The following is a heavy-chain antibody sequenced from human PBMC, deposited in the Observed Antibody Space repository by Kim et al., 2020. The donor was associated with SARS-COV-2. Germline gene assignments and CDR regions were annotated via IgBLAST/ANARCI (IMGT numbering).Heavy chain of an antibody. V-gene: IGHV4-31*03. J-gene: IGHJ5*02. Sequence: SETLSLTCTVSGGSISSGGYYWSWIRQHPGKGLEWIGYSYYSGSTYYNPSLKSRVTISVDTSKNQFSLKLSSVTAADTAGYYCARAYGSRSYFLNWFDPWGQGTLVTVSS. D-gene: IGHD3-10*01. CDR1: GGSISSGGYY. CDR3: ARAYGSRSYFLNWFDP. CDR2: SYYSGST.